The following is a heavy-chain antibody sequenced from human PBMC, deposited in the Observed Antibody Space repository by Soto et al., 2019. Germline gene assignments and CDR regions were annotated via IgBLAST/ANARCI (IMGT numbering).Heavy chain of an antibody. CDR2: IYYRGST. CDR3: ARDSGGPYYX. Sequence: RFLTCSVSGGSISLHYWSWLRQPPGKGVEWIGFIYYRGSTTYNPSLNSRVTISADTSNNQFSLRLTSVTAADTAFYYCARDSGGPYYXWGQGTLVTVSX. J-gene: IGHJ5*02. CDR1: GGSISLHY. D-gene: IGHD2-15*01. V-gene: IGHV4-59*11.